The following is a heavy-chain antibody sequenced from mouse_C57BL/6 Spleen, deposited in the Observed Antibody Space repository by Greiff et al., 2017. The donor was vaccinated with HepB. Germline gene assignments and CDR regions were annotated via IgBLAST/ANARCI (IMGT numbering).Heavy chain of an antibody. V-gene: IGHV1-66*01. CDR1: GYSFTSYY. D-gene: IGHD2-10*02. J-gene: IGHJ2*01. CDR2: IYPGSGNT. CDR3: ARSRYGNLYFDY. Sequence: VQLQQSGPELVKPGASVKISCKASGYSFTSYYIHWVKQRPGQGLEWIGWIYPGSGNTKYNEKFKGKATLTADTSSSTAYMQLSSLTSEDSAVYYCARSRYGNLYFDYWGQGTTLTVSS.